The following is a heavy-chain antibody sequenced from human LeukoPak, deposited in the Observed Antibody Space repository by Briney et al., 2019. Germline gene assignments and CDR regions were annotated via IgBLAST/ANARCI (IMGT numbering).Heavy chain of an antibody. J-gene: IGHJ3*02. D-gene: IGHD3-10*01. CDR3: ARAPFGVVVRAYSAFDI. Sequence: GGSLRLSCAASGFTFSSYAMHWVRQAPGKGLEWVAVISYDGSNKYYADSVKGRFTISRDNAKNTLYLQMNSLRAEDTAVYYCARAPFGVVVRAYSAFDIWGQGTMVTVSS. V-gene: IGHV3-30-3*01. CDR2: ISYDGSNK. CDR1: GFTFSSYA.